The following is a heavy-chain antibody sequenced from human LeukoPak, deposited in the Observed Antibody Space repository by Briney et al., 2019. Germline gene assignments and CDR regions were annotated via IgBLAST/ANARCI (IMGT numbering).Heavy chain of an antibody. D-gene: IGHD5-18*01. CDR2: IYTSGST. J-gene: IGHJ5*01. CDR1: GGSFSGYY. CDR3: ARALAGYGYNWFDS. Sequence: SETLSLTCAVYGGSFSGYYWSWIRQPAGKGLEWIGRIYTSGSTNYNPSLKSRVTISVDTSKNQFSLKLRSVTAADAAVYYCARALAGYGYNWFDSWGQGTLVSVSS. V-gene: IGHV4-59*10.